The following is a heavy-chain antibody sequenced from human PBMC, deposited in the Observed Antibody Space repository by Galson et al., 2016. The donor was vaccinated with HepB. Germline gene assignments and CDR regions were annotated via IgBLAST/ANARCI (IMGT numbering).Heavy chain of an antibody. Sequence: SETLSLTCTVSGGSISSSTYYWGWIRQPPGKGLEWIGTIHYTGTTYYNPSLESRLTLSVDTSENQFSLKLTSVTAADTATYYCARHFKTAMAVGGMWVVGPRWFGPWGQGILVTVSS. CDR1: GGSISSSTYY. D-gene: IGHD6-19*01. J-gene: IGHJ5*02. CDR2: IHYTGTT. CDR3: ARHFKTAMAVGGMWVVGPRWFGP. V-gene: IGHV4-39*01.